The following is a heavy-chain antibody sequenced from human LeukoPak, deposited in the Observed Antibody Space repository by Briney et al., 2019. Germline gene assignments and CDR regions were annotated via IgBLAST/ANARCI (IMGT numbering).Heavy chain of an antibody. Sequence: GGSLRLSCAASGFTFNTYTMNWVRQPPGKGLEWVSSISRSSNSIYYAYSVNGRFTISRDNAKNSLSLQMTSLRAEDTAVYYCARVDALGTARDFWGQGALVTVSS. CDR2: ISRSSNSI. CDR3: ARVDALGTARDF. J-gene: IGHJ4*02. V-gene: IGHV3-21*01. CDR1: GFTFNTYT. D-gene: IGHD3-16*01.